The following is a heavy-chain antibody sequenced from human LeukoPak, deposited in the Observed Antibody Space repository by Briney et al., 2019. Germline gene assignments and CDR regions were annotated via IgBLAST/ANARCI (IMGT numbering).Heavy chain of an antibody. V-gene: IGHV4-34*01. D-gene: IGHD3-10*01. CDR1: GGFFGIYY. CDR2: INHSGST. J-gene: IGHJ4*02. Sequence: PSETLSLTCAVYGGFFGIYYWSWIRQPPGKGLEWIGEINHSGSTNYNPSLKSRVTISVDMSKNQFSLKLSSVTAADTAVYYCAGPGAGDLDYWGQGTLVTVSS. CDR3: AGPGAGDLDY.